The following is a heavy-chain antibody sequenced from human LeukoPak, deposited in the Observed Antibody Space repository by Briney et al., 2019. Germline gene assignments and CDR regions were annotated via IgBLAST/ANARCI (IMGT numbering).Heavy chain of an antibody. CDR3: ARGGLVGSYYFDY. CDR1: GGTFSSHA. Sequence: GASVKVSCKASGGTFSSHAISWVRQAPGQGLEWMGRIIPIFGTANYAQKFQGRVTITADKSTSTAYMELSSLRSEDTAVYYCARGGLVGSYYFDYWGQGTLVTVSS. CDR2: IIPIFGTA. V-gene: IGHV1-69*06. D-gene: IGHD1-26*01. J-gene: IGHJ4*02.